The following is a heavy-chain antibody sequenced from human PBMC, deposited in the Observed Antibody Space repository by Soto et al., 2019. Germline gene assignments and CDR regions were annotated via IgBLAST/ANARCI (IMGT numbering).Heavy chain of an antibody. CDR1: GFTFSSYS. CDR2: ISSSSSTI. V-gene: IGHV3-48*01. Sequence: GGSLRLSCAASGFTFSSYSMNWVRQAPGKGLEWVSYISSSSSTIYYADSVKGRFTISRDNAKNSLYLQMNSLRAEDTAVYYCARVGYDILALPTGYYYYMDVSGKGTTVTVSS. D-gene: IGHD3-9*01. CDR3: ARVGYDILALPTGYYYYMDV. J-gene: IGHJ6*03.